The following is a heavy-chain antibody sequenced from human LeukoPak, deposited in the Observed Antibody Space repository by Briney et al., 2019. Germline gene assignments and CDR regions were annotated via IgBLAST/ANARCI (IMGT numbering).Heavy chain of an antibody. CDR2: IYTSGST. CDR3: ARAAITMVRGVICGWFDP. D-gene: IGHD3-10*01. CDR1: GGSISSYY. V-gene: IGHV4-4*07. Sequence: SETLSLTCTVSGGSISSYYWSWIRQPAGKGLEWIGRIYTSGSTNYNPSLKSRVTMSVDTSKNQFSLKLSSVTAADTAVYYCARAAITMVRGVICGWFDPWGQGTLVTVSS. J-gene: IGHJ5*02.